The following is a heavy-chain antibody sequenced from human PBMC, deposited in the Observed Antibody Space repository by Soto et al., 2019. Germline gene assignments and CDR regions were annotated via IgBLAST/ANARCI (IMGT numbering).Heavy chain of an antibody. V-gene: IGHV1-2*04. CDR2: INPNSGGT. CDR3: ARGGILGYCSGGSCSHDYSPGDY. J-gene: IGHJ4*02. CDR1: GYTFTGYY. D-gene: IGHD2-15*01. Sequence: ASVKVSCKASGYTFTGYYMHWVRQAPGQGLEWMGWINPNSGGTNYAQKFQGWVTMTRDTSISTAYMELSRLRSDDTAVYYCARGGILGYCSGGSCSHDYSPGDYWGQGTLVTVSS.